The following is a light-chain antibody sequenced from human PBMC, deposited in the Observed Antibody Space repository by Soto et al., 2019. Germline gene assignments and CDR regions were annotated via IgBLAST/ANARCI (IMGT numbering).Light chain of an antibody. J-gene: IGKJ1*01. CDR1: QTVSITY. CDR3: QKYGSSRT. V-gene: IGKV3-20*01. CDR2: DAS. Sequence: EVVFTQCPGTLSLSPGESSTLSCMASQTVSITYLTWYHQKPVQAPRLLMYDASNRASGVPARLSGSGSGTEFTLTISSIEPEDFAVYYCQKYGSSRTVGQGTQVDIK.